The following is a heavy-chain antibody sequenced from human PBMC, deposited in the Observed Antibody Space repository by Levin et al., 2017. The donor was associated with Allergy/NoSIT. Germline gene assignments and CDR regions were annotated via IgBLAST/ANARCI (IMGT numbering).Heavy chain of an antibody. Sequence: GGSLRLSCVGSGFTFSSFSINWVRLAPGKGLEWLSYIGSGSSPIYYADSVKGRFTISRDDDKDSLYLQMNSLRPEDTAVYDCARYGGSGFNKWGQGTLVIVSS. CDR2: IGSGSSPI. CDR1: GFTFSSFS. CDR3: ARYGGSGFNK. D-gene: IGHD6-19*01. V-gene: IGHV3-48*01. J-gene: IGHJ4*02.